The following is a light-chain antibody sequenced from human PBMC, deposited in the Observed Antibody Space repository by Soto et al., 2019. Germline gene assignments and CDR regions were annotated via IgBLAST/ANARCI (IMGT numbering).Light chain of an antibody. Sequence: SSVTVSLKPKERATLSCMCSQRIRSNYLAWYQQRRGQAPRLLIYGASSRATGIPARVSGSGSGTEFTLTISSLQSADVAIRYCRTYEAWLPISFGGG. CDR3: RTYEAWLPIS. CDR2: GAS. J-gene: IGKJ4*01. V-gene: IGKV3D-7*01. CDR1: QRIRSNY.